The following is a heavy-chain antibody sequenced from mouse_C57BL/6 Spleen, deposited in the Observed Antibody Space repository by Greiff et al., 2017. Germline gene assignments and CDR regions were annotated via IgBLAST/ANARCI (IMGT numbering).Heavy chain of an antibody. D-gene: IGHD1-1*01. CDR1: GYTFTSYW. J-gene: IGHJ1*03. CDR2: MDPSDSYT. CDR3: AREGFPRRLRVPLVFEV. V-gene: IGHV1-69*01. Sequence: QVQLQQPGAELVMPGASVKLSCKASGYTFTSYWMHWVKQRPGQGLEWIGEMDPSDSYTNYNQKFKGKSTLTVDKSSSTAYMQLSSLTSEDSAVYYCAREGFPRRLRVPLVFEVWGTGTTVTVAS.